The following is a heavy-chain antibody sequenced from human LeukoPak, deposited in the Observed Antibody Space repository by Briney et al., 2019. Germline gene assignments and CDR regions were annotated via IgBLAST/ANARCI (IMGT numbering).Heavy chain of an antibody. CDR1: GYSISSGYY. Sequence: SETLSLTCTVSGYSISSGYYWGWIRQPPGKGLEWIGSIYHSGSTYYNSSLKSRVTISVDTSKNQFSLKLSSVTAADTAVYYCARDRGDYWFDPWGQGTLVTVSS. CDR2: IYHSGST. CDR3: ARDRGDYWFDP. D-gene: IGHD4-17*01. V-gene: IGHV4-38-2*02. J-gene: IGHJ5*02.